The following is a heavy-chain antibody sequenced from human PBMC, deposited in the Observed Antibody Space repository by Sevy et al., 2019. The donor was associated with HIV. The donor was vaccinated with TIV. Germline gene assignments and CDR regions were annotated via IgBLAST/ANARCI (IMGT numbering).Heavy chain of an antibody. CDR3: ARVGARDIVVVPAAIGGFDY. CDR1: GYTFTGYY. Sequence: ASVKVSCKASGYTFTGYYMHWVRQAPGQGLEWMGWINPNSGGTNYAQKFQGRVTMTRDTSISTAYMELSRLRSDDTAVYCCARVGARDIVVVPAAIGGFDYWGQGTLVTVSS. D-gene: IGHD2-2*02. CDR2: INPNSGGT. J-gene: IGHJ4*02. V-gene: IGHV1-2*02.